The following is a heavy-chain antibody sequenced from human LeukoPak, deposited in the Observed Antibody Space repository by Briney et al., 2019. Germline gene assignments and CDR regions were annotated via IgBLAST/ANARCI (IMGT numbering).Heavy chain of an antibody. J-gene: IGHJ4*02. CDR3: AGDLSGPNPLDY. CDR2: IMPNGGGT. Sequence: ASVKVSCKSSGYTLTGHYIHWVRQAPGQGLEWMGRIMPNGGGTIYAQNFQGRVTMTRDTSTNTAYMELGSLTSDDTAVYYCAGDLSGPNPLDYWGQGTLVTVSS. CDR1: GYTLTGHY. V-gene: IGHV1-2*06.